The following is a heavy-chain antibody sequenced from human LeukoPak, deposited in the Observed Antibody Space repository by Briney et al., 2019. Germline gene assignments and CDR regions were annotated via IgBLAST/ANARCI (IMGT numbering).Heavy chain of an antibody. CDR3: ARPRENSGYYQYYFDY. CDR1: GYTFANYD. J-gene: IGHJ4*02. CDR2: MNPNSGNT. D-gene: IGHD3-22*01. Sequence: ASVKVSCKASGYTFANYDIHWVRQATGQGLEWMGWMNPNSGNTDYAQKFQGRVTMTRSTSINTAYMELSSLGSEDTAVYYCARPRENSGYYQYYFDYWGRGTLVTVSS. V-gene: IGHV1-8*01.